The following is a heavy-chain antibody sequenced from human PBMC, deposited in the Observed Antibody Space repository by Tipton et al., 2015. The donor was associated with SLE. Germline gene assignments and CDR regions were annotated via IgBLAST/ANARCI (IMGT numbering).Heavy chain of an antibody. D-gene: IGHD3-3*01. CDR2: IHYTGGT. CDR3: ARYGIRSGKDI. J-gene: IGHJ3*02. CDR1: GGSMRSSDFY. V-gene: IGHV4-61*05. Sequence: TLSLTCSVSGGSMRSSDFYWDWIRQPPGKGLEWIGYIHYTGGTNYNPSLKSRVTISVDTSKNQFSLKLSSVTAADTAVYYCARYGIRSGKDIWGQGTMVTVSS.